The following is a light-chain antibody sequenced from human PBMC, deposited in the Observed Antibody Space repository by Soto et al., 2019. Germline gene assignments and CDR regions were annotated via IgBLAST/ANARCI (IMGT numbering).Light chain of an antibody. V-gene: IGLV1-40*01. CDR3: QSYDSSLSGYV. J-gene: IGLJ1*01. Sequence: QSVLTQPPSVSVAPGQRVTISCTGSSSNIGAGYDVHWYQQLPGTAPKLLIYDNSNRPSGVPDRFSGSKSGTSASLAITGLQADDEADYYCQSYDSSLSGYVFGTGTKVTV. CDR2: DNS. CDR1: SSNIGAGYD.